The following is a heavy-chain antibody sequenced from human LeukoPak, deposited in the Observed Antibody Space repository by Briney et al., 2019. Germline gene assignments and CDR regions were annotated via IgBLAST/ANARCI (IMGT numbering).Heavy chain of an antibody. J-gene: IGHJ4*02. CDR1: GFTVSSNY. D-gene: IGHD2-21*02. CDR2: IYSGGST. Sequence: GGSLRLSCVASGFTVSSNYMSWVRQAPGKGLEWVSVIYSGGSTYYADSVKGRFTISRDNSKNTLYLQMNSLRAEDTAVYYCARGAYCGGDCYSYYFDYWGQGTLVTVSS. V-gene: IGHV3-53*01. CDR3: ARGAYCGGDCYSYYFDY.